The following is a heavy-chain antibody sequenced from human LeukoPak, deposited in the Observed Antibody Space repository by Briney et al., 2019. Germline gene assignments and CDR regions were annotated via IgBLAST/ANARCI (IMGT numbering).Heavy chain of an antibody. CDR1: GFTFSSYG. J-gene: IGHJ4*02. D-gene: IGHD2-2*01. V-gene: IGHV3-30*02. CDR3: AKEGNTMPREVLDY. Sequence: PGGSLRLSCAASGFTFSSYGMHWVRQAPGKGLEWVAFIRYDGSNKYYADSVKGRFTISRDNSKNTLYLQMNSLRAEDTAVYYCAKEGNTMPREVLDYWGQGTLVTVSS. CDR2: IRYDGSNK.